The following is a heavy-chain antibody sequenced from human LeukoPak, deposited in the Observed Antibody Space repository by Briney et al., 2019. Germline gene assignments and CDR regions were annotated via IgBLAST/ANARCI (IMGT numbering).Heavy chain of an antibody. D-gene: IGHD4-17*01. CDR2: INPNSGGT. CDR3: ASDYGDYLNLYNWFDP. J-gene: IGHJ5*02. CDR1: GYTFTGYY. Sequence: ASVKVSCKASGYTFTGYYMHWVRQAPGQGLEWMGWINPNSGGTNYAQKFLGRVTMTRDTSISTAYMELSRLRSDDTAVYYCASDYGDYLNLYNWFDPWGQGTLVTVSS. V-gene: IGHV1-2*02.